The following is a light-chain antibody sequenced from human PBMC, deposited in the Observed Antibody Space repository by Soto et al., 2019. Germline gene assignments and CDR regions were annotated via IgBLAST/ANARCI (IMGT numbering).Light chain of an antibody. J-gene: IGLJ1*01. Sequence: QSVLTQPASVSGSPGQSITISCTGTSSDDGGYNYVSWYQQHPGKAPKLMIYDVSNRPSGVSNRFSGSKSGNTASLTISGLQAEDEADYYCSSYTSSSILGYVFGTGTKLTVL. CDR2: DVS. CDR3: SSYTSSSILGYV. V-gene: IGLV2-14*01. CDR1: SSDDGGYNY.